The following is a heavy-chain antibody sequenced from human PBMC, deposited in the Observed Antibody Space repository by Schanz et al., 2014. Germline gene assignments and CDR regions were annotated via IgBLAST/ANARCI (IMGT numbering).Heavy chain of an antibody. D-gene: IGHD2-15*01. Sequence: QVQLQESGPGLVKPSETLSLTCTVSGYSISSSGYYWGWIRQPPGNGLEWIGSIYYSGSTYYNPPHKSGFPIPGDTSKTRFSLKGPAGTATDTAVYYCARLPGLYCSGGACYRGYWGQGTLVTVSS. V-gene: IGHV4-39*01. J-gene: IGHJ4*02. CDR3: ARLPGLYCSGGACYRGY. CDR2: IYYSGST. CDR1: GYSISSSGYY.